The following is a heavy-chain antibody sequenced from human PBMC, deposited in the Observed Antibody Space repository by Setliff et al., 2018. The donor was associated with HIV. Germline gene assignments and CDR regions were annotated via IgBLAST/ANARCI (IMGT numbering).Heavy chain of an antibody. J-gene: IGHJ4*02. Sequence: ENLSLTCAVYGGAFNDYYWNWIRQPPGEGLQWIGEINHSGNINYNPSLRSRVTMSVDTYKKQFSLNVTSVTAADTAVYYRARGTYYNGGHLPLDSWGQGALVTVSS. CDR1: GGAFNDYY. CDR2: INHSGNI. D-gene: IGHD2-8*01. V-gene: IGHV4-34*01. CDR3: ARGTYYNGGHLPLDS.